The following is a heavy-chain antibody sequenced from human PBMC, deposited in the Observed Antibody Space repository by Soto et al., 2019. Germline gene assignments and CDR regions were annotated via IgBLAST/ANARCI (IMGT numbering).Heavy chain of an antibody. Sequence: EVQLVESGGGLVQPGGSLRPSCAASGFTFSNYWMSWVRQAPGKGLEWVANIKEDGSEKYYVDSVKGRFTISRDNAKNSLYLQMNSLRAEDTAVYYCVRVGRWGGYWGQGTLVTVSS. CDR3: VRVGRWGGY. J-gene: IGHJ4*02. CDR1: GFTFSNYW. V-gene: IGHV3-7*03. CDR2: IKEDGSEK. D-gene: IGHD3-16*01.